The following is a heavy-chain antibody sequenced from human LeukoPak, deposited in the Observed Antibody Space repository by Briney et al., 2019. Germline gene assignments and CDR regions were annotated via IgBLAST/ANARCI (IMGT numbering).Heavy chain of an antibody. CDR2: ISAYNGNT. J-gene: IGHJ6*02. D-gene: IGHD2-2*01. Sequence: GASVKVSCKASGYTFTSYGISWVRQAPGQGLEWMGWISAYNGNTNYAQKLQGRVTMTTDTSTSTAYMELRSLRSDDTAVYYCARYCSSTSCYQADYYYYGMDVWGQGTTVTVSS. CDR1: GYTFTSYG. CDR3: ARYCSSTSCYQADYYYYGMDV. V-gene: IGHV1-18*04.